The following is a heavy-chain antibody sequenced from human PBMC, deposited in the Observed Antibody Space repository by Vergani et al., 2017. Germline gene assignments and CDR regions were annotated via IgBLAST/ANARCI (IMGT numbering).Heavy chain of an antibody. D-gene: IGHD5-12*01. CDR1: GFTFNHFA. Sequence: EVQLLESGGDLVQPGGSLRLSCAASGFTFNHFAMNWVRQAPGKGLEWVSGISGSGGSTYYAGSVKGRFTISRASSKNTLYLQMNRLSAGDTAVYYCAKATPRNSGYDYLYYYHAMDVWGQGTTVTVSS. V-gene: IGHV3-23*01. J-gene: IGHJ6*02. CDR2: ISGSGGST. CDR3: AKATPRNSGYDYLYYYHAMDV.